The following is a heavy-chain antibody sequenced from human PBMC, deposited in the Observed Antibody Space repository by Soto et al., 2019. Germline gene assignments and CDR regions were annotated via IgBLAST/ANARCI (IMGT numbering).Heavy chain of an antibody. CDR3: GRAPFWSGS. Sequence: QVQLVESGGGVVQPGRSLRLSCAASGFTFSSYGMHWVRQAPGKGLEWVAVIWYDGSNKYYADSVKGRFTISRDNSKKKLLLQKNRPEGEGKGGLFWGRAPFWSGSWGQGTLVTVSS. D-gene: IGHD3-3*01. V-gene: IGHV3-33*01. CDR1: GFTFSSYG. J-gene: IGHJ5*02. CDR2: IWYDGSNK.